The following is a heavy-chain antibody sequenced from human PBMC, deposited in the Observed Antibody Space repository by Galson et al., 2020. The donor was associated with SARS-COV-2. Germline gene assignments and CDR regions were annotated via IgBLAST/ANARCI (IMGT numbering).Heavy chain of an antibody. D-gene: IGHD3-22*01. CDR3: AKDLYYYDSSGYYYPGYYYYGMDV. Sequence: GASLKISCAASGFTFSSYGMHWVRQAPGKGLEWVAVIWYDGSNKYYADSVKGRFTISRDNSKNTLYLQMNSLRAEDTAVYYCAKDLYYYDSSGYYYPGYYYYGMDVWGQGTTVTVSS. CDR1: GFTFSSYG. J-gene: IGHJ6*02. V-gene: IGHV3-33*06. CDR2: IWYDGSNK.